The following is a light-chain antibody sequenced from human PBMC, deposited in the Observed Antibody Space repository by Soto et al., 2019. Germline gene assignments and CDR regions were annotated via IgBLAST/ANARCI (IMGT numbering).Light chain of an antibody. Sequence: QSVLTQPPSVSGTPGQRVTISCSGGSSNIGTNYVYWYQHLPGTAPKLLIYGNNLRPSGVPDRFSGSKSGTSASLAIRGLRSEDEADYYCASWDDSLRVFGGGTKLTVL. CDR2: GNN. V-gene: IGLV1-47*01. CDR1: SSNIGTNY. CDR3: ASWDDSLRV. J-gene: IGLJ3*02.